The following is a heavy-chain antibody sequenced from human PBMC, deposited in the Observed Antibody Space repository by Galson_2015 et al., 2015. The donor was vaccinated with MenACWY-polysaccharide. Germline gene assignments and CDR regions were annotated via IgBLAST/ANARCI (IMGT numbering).Heavy chain of an antibody. J-gene: IGHJ4*02. CDR2: ISGGSSVI. V-gene: IGHV3-48*02. D-gene: IGHD3-16*01. CDR1: GFTFSNYG. Sequence: SLRLSCAASGFTFSNYGMNWVRQAPGMGLEWVSYISGGSSVIYYADSVKGRFTISRDNARNSLYLQVNSLRDEDTAVYYCATKQMGDNSFDYWGQGTLVTVSS. CDR3: ATKQMGDNSFDY.